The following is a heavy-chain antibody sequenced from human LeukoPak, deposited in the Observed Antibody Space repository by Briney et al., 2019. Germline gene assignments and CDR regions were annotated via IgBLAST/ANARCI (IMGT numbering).Heavy chain of an antibody. D-gene: IGHD5-12*01. V-gene: IGHV1-2*02. J-gene: IGHJ4*02. CDR3: ARDQDSGYDWGIGY. CDR1: GYTFTSFA. CDR2: INPNSGGT. Sequence: ASVKVSCKGSGYTFTSFAINWVRQAPGQGLEWMGWINPNSGGTNYAQKFQGRVTMTRDTSISTAYMELSRLGSDDTAVYYCARDQDSGYDWGIGYWGQGTLVTVSS.